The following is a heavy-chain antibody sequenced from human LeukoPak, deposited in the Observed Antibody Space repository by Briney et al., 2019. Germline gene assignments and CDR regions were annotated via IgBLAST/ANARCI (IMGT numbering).Heavy chain of an antibody. Sequence: GGSLRLSCEGSGFMFGNHGLIWVRQAPGKGLDWLSFIGPSGVTRLYANSVKGRFTISRDNAENSVFLQMNSLRVEDTAVYYCARVSPMTDGAFDLWGQGVMVAVSS. D-gene: IGHD2-21*02. CDR3: ARVSPMTDGAFDL. CDR1: GFMFGNHG. CDR2: IGPSGVTR. J-gene: IGHJ3*01. V-gene: IGHV3-48*04.